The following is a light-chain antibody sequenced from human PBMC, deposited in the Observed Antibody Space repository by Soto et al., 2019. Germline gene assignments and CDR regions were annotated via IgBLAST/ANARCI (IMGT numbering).Light chain of an antibody. Sequence: IRMTQSPSSLSASTGDRVTITCRASQGISSYLAWYQQKPGKAPKLLIYKASSLESGVPSRFSGSGSGTEFTLTISSLQPDDFATYYCQQYNSYWTFGQGTKVEIK. J-gene: IGKJ1*01. CDR1: QGISSY. CDR3: QQYNSYWT. V-gene: IGKV1-5*03. CDR2: KAS.